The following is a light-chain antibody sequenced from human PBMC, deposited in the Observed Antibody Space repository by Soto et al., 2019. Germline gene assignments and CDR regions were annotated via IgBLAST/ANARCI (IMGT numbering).Light chain of an antibody. J-gene: IGKJ4*01. Sequence: DVQMTQSPSTLSASVGDRVTITCRASQSINNLLAWYQQKPGKAPKFLTYDVSTLESGVPSRFSGSGSGTEFTLTISSLQPEDFATYYCQQYDSYPLTFGGGTRVEIK. CDR2: DVS. CDR3: QQYDSYPLT. CDR1: QSINNL. V-gene: IGKV1-5*01.